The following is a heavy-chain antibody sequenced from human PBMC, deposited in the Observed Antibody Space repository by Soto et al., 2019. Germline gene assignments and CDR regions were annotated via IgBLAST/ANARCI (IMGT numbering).Heavy chain of an antibody. D-gene: IGHD6-13*01. V-gene: IGHV5-51*01. CDR2: IYPGDSDT. Sequence: LGESLKISCKGSGYSFTSYWIGRVRQMPGKGLEWMGIIYPGDSDTRYSPSFQGQVTISADKSISTAYLQWSSLKASDTAMYYCAIAAAANYYYYGMDFWGQGTSVTVSS. J-gene: IGHJ6*02. CDR3: AIAAAANYYYYGMDF. CDR1: GYSFTSYW.